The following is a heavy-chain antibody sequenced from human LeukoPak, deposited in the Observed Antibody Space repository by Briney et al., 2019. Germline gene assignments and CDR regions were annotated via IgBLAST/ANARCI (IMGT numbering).Heavy chain of an antibody. J-gene: IGHJ4*02. D-gene: IGHD5-18*01. CDR3: ARADWDTAMIDY. V-gene: IGHV3-21*01. CDR2: ISSSSSYI. CDR1: GFIFRSYG. Sequence: MPGGTLRLSCAASGFIFRSYGMSWVRQAPGKGLEWVSSISSSSSYIYYADSVKGRFTISRDNAKNSLYLQMNSLRAEDTAVYYCARADWDTAMIDYWGQGTLVTVSS.